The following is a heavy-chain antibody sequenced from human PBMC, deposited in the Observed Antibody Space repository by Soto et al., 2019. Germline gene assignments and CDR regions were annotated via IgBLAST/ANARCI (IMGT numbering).Heavy chain of an antibody. Sequence: SETLSLTCAVYGGSFSGYYWSWIRQPPGKGLEWIGEINHSGSTNYNPSLKSRVTISVDTSKNQFSLKLSSVTAADTAVYYCARARSGYYPTAYYYYGMDVWGQGTTVTSP. CDR2: INHSGST. CDR1: GGSFSGYY. D-gene: IGHD3-3*01. CDR3: ARARSGYYPTAYYYYGMDV. V-gene: IGHV4-34*01. J-gene: IGHJ6*02.